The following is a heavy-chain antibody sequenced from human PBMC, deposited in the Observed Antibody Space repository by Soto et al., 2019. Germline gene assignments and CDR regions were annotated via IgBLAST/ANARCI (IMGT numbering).Heavy chain of an antibody. CDR3: ARGGYCSSTSCYGDNWFDP. J-gene: IGHJ5*02. Sequence: PSETLSLTCTVSGGSISSYYWSWIRQPPGKGLEWIGYIYYSGSTNYNPSLKSRVTISVDTSKNQFSLKLSSVIAADTAVYYCARGGYCSSTSCYGDNWFDPWGQGTLVTVSS. CDR1: GGSISSYY. V-gene: IGHV4-59*01. D-gene: IGHD2-2*01. CDR2: IYYSGST.